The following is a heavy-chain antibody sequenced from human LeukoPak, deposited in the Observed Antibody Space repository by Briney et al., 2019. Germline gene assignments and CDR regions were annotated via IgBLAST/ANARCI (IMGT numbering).Heavy chain of an antibody. D-gene: IGHD3-9*01. Sequence: ASVKVSCKASGYTFTSYGISWVRQAPGQGLEWMGWISAYNGNTNYAQKLQGRVTMTTDTSTSTAYMELRSLRSDDTAVYYCARPIYDILTGNMGNWFDPWGQGTLVTVSS. CDR1: GYTFTSYG. CDR2: ISAYNGNT. J-gene: IGHJ5*02. V-gene: IGHV1-18*01. CDR3: ARPIYDILTGNMGNWFDP.